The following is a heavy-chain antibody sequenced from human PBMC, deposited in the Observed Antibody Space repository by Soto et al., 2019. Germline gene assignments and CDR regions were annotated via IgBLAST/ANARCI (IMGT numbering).Heavy chain of an antibody. J-gene: IGHJ3*01. Sequence: WGSLRLSCAGSGFTFSSSARSWVRQAPGEGLEWVSIISGSGGSTYHADSVKGRFTISRDNFKNTLYLQMNSLRAEDTAVYYCANYISVAPHPVGKHAFDLRGQGIMVTLS. CDR2: ISGSGGST. CDR1: GFTFSSSA. D-gene: IGHD6-6*01. V-gene: IGHV3-23*01. CDR3: ANYISVAPHPVGKHAFDL.